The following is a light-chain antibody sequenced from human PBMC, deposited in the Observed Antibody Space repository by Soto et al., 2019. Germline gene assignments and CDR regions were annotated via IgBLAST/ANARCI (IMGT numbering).Light chain of an antibody. CDR3: AAWDDSLSAFYV. CDR2: RNN. J-gene: IGLJ1*01. CDR1: SSNIGSNY. Sequence: QSALTQPPSASGTPGQGVTISCSGSSSNIGSNYVYWYQQLPGTAPKLLIYRNNQRPSGVPDRFSGSKSGTSASLAISGLRSEDEADYYCAAWDDSLSAFYVFGTGTKVTVL. V-gene: IGLV1-47*01.